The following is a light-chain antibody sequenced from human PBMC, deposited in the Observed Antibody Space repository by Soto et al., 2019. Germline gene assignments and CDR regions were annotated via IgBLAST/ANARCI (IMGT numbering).Light chain of an antibody. J-gene: IGKJ1*01. CDR3: HQYHDWPQT. Sequence: EIVMTQSPATLSVSPGERATLSCRASQSVSSHLAWYQQKPGQAPRLLMFDASTRVTGVPARLSGSGSGTEFTLTISSLQSEDLGVYYCHQYHDWPQTFGQGTKVEIK. V-gene: IGKV3-15*01. CDR1: QSVSSH. CDR2: DAS.